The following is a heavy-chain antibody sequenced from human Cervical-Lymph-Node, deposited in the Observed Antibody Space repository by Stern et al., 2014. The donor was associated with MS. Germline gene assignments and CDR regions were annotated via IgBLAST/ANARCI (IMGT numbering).Heavy chain of an antibody. CDR3: ATSTASDAFDI. CDR1: GLTFSNYV. D-gene: IGHD2/OR15-2a*01. V-gene: IGHV3-33*01. Sequence: EQLGESGGGVVQPGRTLRLSCGAAGLTFSNYVMHWVRQAPGKGLEWLAVVWNDGSKEHFTESVKCRFSTSRDTAKNTLHLQMSSLRAEDTAVYFCATSTASDAFDIWGQGTLVTVSS. CDR2: VWNDGSKE. J-gene: IGHJ3*02.